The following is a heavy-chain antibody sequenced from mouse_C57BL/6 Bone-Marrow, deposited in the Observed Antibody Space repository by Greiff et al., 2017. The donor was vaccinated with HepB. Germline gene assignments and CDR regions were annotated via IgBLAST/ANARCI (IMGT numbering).Heavy chain of an antibody. J-gene: IGHJ3*01. D-gene: IGHD1-1*01. Sequence: QVQLKESGPGLVQPSQSLSITCTVSGFSLTSYGVHWVRQSPGKGLEWLGVIWSGGSTDYNAAFISRLSISKDNSKSQVFFKMNSLQADDTAIYYCARNYPSYCDWFAYWGQGTLVTVSA. V-gene: IGHV2-2*01. CDR1: GFSLTSYG. CDR2: IWSGGST. CDR3: ARNYPSYCDWFAY.